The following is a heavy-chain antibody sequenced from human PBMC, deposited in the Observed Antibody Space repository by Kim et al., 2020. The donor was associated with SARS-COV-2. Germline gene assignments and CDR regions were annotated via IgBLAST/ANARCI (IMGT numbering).Heavy chain of an antibody. Sequence: PACQGQVTIAADKSISTAYLQWSSLEASDTAMYYCARRRIYGSVSYGFDYWGQGTLVTVSS. D-gene: IGHD3-10*01. CDR3: ARRRIYGSVSYGFDY. J-gene: IGHJ4*02. V-gene: IGHV5-51*01.